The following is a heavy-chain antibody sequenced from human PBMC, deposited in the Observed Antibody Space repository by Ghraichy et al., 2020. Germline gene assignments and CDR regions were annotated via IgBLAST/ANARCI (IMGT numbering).Heavy chain of an antibody. CDR3: ARVPVVWGVIIRHFDY. Sequence: SETLSLTCEVYGGAFSGYYWSWIRQPPGKGLEWIGEINHSGSSNYNPSLKSRLTISVDTSKNQFSLKLSSVTAADTAVYYCARVPVVWGVIIRHFDYWGQETRVTVAS. CDR1: GGAFSGYY. CDR2: INHSGSS. V-gene: IGHV4-34*01. D-gene: IGHD3-10*01. J-gene: IGHJ4*02.